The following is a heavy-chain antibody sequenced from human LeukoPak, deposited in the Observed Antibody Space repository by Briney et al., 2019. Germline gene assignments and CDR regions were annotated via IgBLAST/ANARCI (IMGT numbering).Heavy chain of an antibody. J-gene: IGHJ4*02. Sequence: SDTLSLTCTVSGGSISSYYWSWIRQPPGQGLEWMGYIHSSGSTNYNPSLKSRITISVDTSKNQFSLKLTSVTAADTAVYYCARDYGDYEFIEWGQGTLVTVSS. D-gene: IGHD4-17*01. CDR3: ARDYGDYEFIE. CDR2: IHSSGST. V-gene: IGHV4-59*01. CDR1: GGSISSYY.